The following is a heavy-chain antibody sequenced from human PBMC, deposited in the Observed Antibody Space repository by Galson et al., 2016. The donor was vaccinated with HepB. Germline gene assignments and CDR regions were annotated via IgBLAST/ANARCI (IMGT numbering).Heavy chain of an antibody. CDR2: IHSSGTS. CDR1: GGSISNVGRH. CDR3: VRLGPAAAVANRRGSVY. J-gene: IGHJ4*02. Sequence: SETLSLTCTVSGGSISNVGRHWGWFRQSPEMGLEYIGSIHSSGTSYYNPSLTSRVTVSADMSRNHFFLSLTSVTAADTAIYYCVRLGPAAAVANRRGSVYWGQGTRVTVAS. D-gene: IGHD6-13*01. V-gene: IGHV4-39*02.